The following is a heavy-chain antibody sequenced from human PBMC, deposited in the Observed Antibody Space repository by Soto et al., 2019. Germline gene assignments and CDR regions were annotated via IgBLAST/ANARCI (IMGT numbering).Heavy chain of an antibody. D-gene: IGHD6-19*01. CDR3: AKVRYSSPMGYYYGMDV. CDR1: RVAFSKFI. Sequence: QAQLEQSGGEVKKPGSSVKVSCKASRVAFSKFIVTRVRQAPGLGLEWVGGIIPIFGTANYAQKSQGRVTITADESTGTSYMEVNNLRSEDTAVYYCAKVRYSSPMGYYYGMDVWGQGTTVTVSS. V-gene: IGHV1-69*01. CDR2: IIPIFGTA. J-gene: IGHJ6*02.